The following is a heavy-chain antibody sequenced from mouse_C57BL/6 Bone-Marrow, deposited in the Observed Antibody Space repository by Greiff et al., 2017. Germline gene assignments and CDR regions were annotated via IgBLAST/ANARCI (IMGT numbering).Heavy chain of an antibody. J-gene: IGHJ3*01. V-gene: IGHV1-14*01. Sequence: EVQLQQSGPELVKPGASVKMSCKASGYTFTSYVMHWVKQKPGQGLEWIGYINPYNDGTKYNEKFKGKATLTSDKSSSTAYMELSSLTSEDSAVYYCARDGDQSWFAYWGHTALVTVSA. CDR2: INPYNDGT. CDR3: ARDGDQSWFAY. D-gene: IGHD2-3*01. CDR1: GYTFTSYV.